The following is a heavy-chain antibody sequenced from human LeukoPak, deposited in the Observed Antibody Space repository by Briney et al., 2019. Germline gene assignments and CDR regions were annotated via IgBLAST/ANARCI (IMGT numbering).Heavy chain of an antibody. Sequence: SETLSLTCTVSGGSISNYYWSWIRQPPGKGLEWIGYILYSGSTNYNPSLKSRVTISLDTSKNQFSLTLSSVTAADTAVYYCARAPAYSSCWYGWYYFDYWGQGTRVTVSS. D-gene: IGHD6-13*01. J-gene: IGHJ4*02. V-gene: IGHV4-59*01. CDR1: GGSISNYY. CDR2: ILYSGST. CDR3: ARAPAYSSCWYGWYYFDY.